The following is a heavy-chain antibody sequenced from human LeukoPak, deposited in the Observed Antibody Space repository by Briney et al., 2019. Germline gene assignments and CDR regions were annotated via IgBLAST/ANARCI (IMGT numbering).Heavy chain of an antibody. D-gene: IGHD5/OR15-5a*01. CDR2: IIPIFGTA. J-gene: IGHJ3*02. Sequence: SVKVSCKASGGTFSSYAISWVRQAPGHGLEWMGGIIPIFGTANYAQKFQGRVTITADESTSTAYMELSSLRSEDTAVYYCARDQSSVDAFDIWGQGTMVTVSS. V-gene: IGHV1-69*01. CDR3: ARDQSSVDAFDI. CDR1: GGTFSSYA.